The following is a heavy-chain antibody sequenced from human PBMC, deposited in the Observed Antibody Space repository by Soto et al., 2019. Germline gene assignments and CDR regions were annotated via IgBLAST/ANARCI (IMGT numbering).Heavy chain of an antibody. CDR2: INTKAAGGTT. V-gene: IGHV3-15*01. Sequence: EVQLVESGGGLVKSGGSLRLSCAASGFTFTNAWMSWVRQAPGKGLEWVGRINTKAAGGTTDYAAPVKDRFSISRDDSKNTLYRQMDSLQIEDTAIYYCTTLNGLTAAGYYFDYWGQGTLVTVSS. CDR3: TTLNGLTAAGYYFDY. D-gene: IGHD6-13*01. J-gene: IGHJ4*02. CDR1: GFTFTNAW.